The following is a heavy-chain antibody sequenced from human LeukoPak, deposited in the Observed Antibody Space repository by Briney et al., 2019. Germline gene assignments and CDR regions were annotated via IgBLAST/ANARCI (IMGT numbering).Heavy chain of an antibody. J-gene: IGHJ5*02. CDR2: ISGSGGST. D-gene: IGHD3-10*01. V-gene: IGHV3-23*01. CDR3: ASHYGSGSSNWFDP. CDR1: GFTFSSYA. Sequence: GGSLRLSCAASGFTFSSYAMSWVRQAPGKGLEWVSAISGSGGSTYYADSEKGRFTISRDNSKNTLYLQMNSLRAEDTAVYYCASHYGSGSSNWFDPWGQGTLVTVSS.